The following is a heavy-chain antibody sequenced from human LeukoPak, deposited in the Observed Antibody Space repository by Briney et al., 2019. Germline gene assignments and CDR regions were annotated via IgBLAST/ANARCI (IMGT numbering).Heavy chain of an antibody. CDR3: ARHQASSGYNEIDY. Sequence: GESLQISCKGSGYSFTSYWIGWVRPMPGKGLEWMGIIYPGDSDTRYSPSFQGQVTISADKSISTAYLQWSSLKASDTAMYYCARHQASSGYNEIDYWGQGTLVTVSS. CDR1: GYSFTSYW. J-gene: IGHJ4*02. CDR2: IYPGDSDT. V-gene: IGHV5-51*01. D-gene: IGHD3-22*01.